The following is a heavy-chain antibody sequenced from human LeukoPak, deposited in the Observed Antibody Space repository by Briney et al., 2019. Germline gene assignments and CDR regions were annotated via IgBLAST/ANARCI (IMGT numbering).Heavy chain of an antibody. CDR2: IYPGDSDT. D-gene: IGHD1-26*01. CDR1: GYRFTSYW. V-gene: IGHV5-51*01. J-gene: IGHJ6*02. Sequence: GESLKISCKGSGYRFTSYWIGWVRQMPGKGLEWMGIIYPGDSDTRYSPSFQGQVTISADKSISTAYLQWSSLKASDTAMYYCARGSGSYSYYCGMDVWGQGTTVTVSS. CDR3: ARGSGSYSYYCGMDV.